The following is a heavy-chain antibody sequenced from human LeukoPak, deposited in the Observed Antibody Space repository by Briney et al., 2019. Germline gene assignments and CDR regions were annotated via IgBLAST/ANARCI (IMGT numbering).Heavy chain of an antibody. Sequence: SVKVSCKASGGTFISYAISWVRQAPGQGLEWMGGIIPIFGTANYAQKFQGRVTITADESTSTAYMELSSLRSEDTAVYYCARTLRGYSYGLELDNSLDYWGQGTLVTVSS. CDR2: IIPIFGTA. CDR3: ARTLRGYSYGLELDNSLDY. CDR1: GGTFISYA. D-gene: IGHD5-18*01. J-gene: IGHJ4*02. V-gene: IGHV1-69*13.